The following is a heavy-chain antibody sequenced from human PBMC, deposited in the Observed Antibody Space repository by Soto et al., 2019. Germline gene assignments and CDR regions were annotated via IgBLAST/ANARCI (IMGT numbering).Heavy chain of an antibody. CDR2: IDWDDDK. J-gene: IGHJ5*02. Sequence: SGPTLVNPTQTLTLTCTFSGFSLSTSGMRVSWIRQPPGKALEWLARIDWDDDKFYSTSLKTRLTISKDTSKNQVVLTMTNMDPVDTATYYCARDCSSTSCHESGNWFDPWGQGTLVTVSS. CDR3: ARDCSSTSCHESGNWFDP. V-gene: IGHV2-70*04. D-gene: IGHD2-2*01. CDR1: GFSLSTSGMR.